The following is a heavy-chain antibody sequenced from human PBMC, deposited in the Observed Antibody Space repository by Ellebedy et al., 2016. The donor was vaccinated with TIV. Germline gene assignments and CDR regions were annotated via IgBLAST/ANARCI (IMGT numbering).Heavy chain of an antibody. V-gene: IGHV1-18*04. CDR2: ISGYNGDT. CDR3: TRGFYEKFDP. J-gene: IGHJ5*02. Sequence: ASVKVSCKASGYTFTKYGISWVLHSPGQGLEWMGWISGYNGDTNYAQKFQGRVTMTTDTSTSTVYMELRSLSFDDTAVYYCTRGFYEKFDPWGQGTLVTVS. D-gene: IGHD5/OR15-5a*01. CDR1: GYTFTKYG.